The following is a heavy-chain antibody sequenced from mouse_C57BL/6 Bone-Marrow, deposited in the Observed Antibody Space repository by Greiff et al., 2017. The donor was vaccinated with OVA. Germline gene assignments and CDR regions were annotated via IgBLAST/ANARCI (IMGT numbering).Heavy chain of an antibody. Sequence: QVQLQQPGAELVKPGASGEGAWKASPHTFTLYCMHWVKQRPGRGLEWIGRIDPNSGGTKYNEKFKSKATLTVDKPSSTAYMQLSSLTSEDSAVYYCASPLGRYGYYAMDYWGQGTSVTVSS. CDR1: PHTFTLYC. CDR2: IDPNSGGT. CDR3: ASPLGRYGYYAMDY. D-gene: IGHD2-10*02. V-gene: IGHV1-72*01. J-gene: IGHJ4*01.